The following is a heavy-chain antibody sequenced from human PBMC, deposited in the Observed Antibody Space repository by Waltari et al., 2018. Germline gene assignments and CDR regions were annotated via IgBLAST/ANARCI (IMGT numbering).Heavy chain of an antibody. CDR1: GGSFSGYY. D-gene: IGHD3-22*01. CDR2: INHSGST. J-gene: IGHJ4*02. CDR3: ARVRSQDTYYYDSSGYIDY. Sequence: QVQLQQWGAGLLKPSETLSLTCAVYGGSFSGYYWSWIRQPPGKGLEWIGEINHSGSTNYNPSLKSRVTISVDTSKNQFSLKLSSVTAADTAVYYCARVRSQDTYYYDSSGYIDYWGQGTLVTVSS. V-gene: IGHV4-34*01.